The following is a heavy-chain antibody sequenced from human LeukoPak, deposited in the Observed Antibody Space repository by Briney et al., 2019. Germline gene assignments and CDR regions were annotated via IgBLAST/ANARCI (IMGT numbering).Heavy chain of an antibody. CDR3: ATHAPYYYDSSGYYGTTDGGNWFDP. CDR1: GGTFSSYA. J-gene: IGHJ5*02. V-gene: IGHV1-69*13. Sequence: SVKVSCKASGGTFSSYAISWVRQAPGQGLEWMGGIIPIFGTANYAQKFQGGVTITADESTSTAYMELSSLRSEDTAVYYCATHAPYYYDSSGYYGTTDGGNWFDPWGQGTLVTVSS. CDR2: IIPIFGTA. D-gene: IGHD3-22*01.